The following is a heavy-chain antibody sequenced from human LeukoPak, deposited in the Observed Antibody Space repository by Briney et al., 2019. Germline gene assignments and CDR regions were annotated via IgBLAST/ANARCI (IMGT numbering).Heavy chain of an antibody. CDR1: GYTFTSYS. CDR3: ARPQEEDGYNFKWAFDY. Sequence: ASVKVSCMPSGYTFTSYSNNWVRQAPGEGLEWMGWISGYNGNTNYAQKLQGRVTMTTDTSTSTAYMELRSLRSDDTAVYYCARPQEEDGYNFKWAFDYWGQGTLVTVSS. V-gene: IGHV1-18*01. D-gene: IGHD5-24*01. J-gene: IGHJ4*02. CDR2: ISGYNGNT.